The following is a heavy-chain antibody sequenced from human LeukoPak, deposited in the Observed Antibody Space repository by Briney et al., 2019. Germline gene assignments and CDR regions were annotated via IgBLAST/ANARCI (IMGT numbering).Heavy chain of an antibody. D-gene: IGHD3-9*01. Sequence: PSETLSLTCTVSGGSISSSSYYWGWIRQPPGKGLEWIGSIYYSGSTYYNPSLKSRVTISVDTSKNQFSLKLSSVTAADTAVYYCARQGINYDILTGYYTDFRLFDYWGQGTLVTVSS. V-gene: IGHV4-39*01. CDR2: IYYSGST. J-gene: IGHJ4*02. CDR1: GGSISSSSYY. CDR3: ARQGINYDILTGYYTDFRLFDY.